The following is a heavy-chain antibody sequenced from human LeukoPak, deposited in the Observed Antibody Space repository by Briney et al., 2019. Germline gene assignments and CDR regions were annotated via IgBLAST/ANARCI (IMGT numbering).Heavy chain of an antibody. CDR3: ARGRYGDMWEFDY. CDR1: GGSISSSTNY. D-gene: IGHD4-17*01. J-gene: IGHJ4*02. Sequence: PSETLSLTCTVSGGSISSSTNYWGWIRQPPGKGLEWIGSIYYSGSTYYNPSLKSRVTISVDTSKNQFSLKLSSVTAADTAVYYCARGRYGDMWEFDYWGQGTLVTVSS. CDR2: IYYSGST. V-gene: IGHV4-39*01.